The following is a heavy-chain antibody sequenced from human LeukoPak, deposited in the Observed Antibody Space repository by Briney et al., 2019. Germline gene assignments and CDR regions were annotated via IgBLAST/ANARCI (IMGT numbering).Heavy chain of an antibody. J-gene: IGHJ4*02. CDR1: GFTFSSYW. CDR3: AREQYCSSTSCYTSFDY. Sequence: GGSLRLSCAASGFTFSSYWMSWVRQAPGKWLEWVANIKQDGSEKYYVDSVKGRFTISRDNAKNSLYLQMNSLRAEDTAVYYCAREQYCSSTSCYTSFDYWGQGTLVTVSS. CDR2: IKQDGSEK. V-gene: IGHV3-7*01. D-gene: IGHD2-2*02.